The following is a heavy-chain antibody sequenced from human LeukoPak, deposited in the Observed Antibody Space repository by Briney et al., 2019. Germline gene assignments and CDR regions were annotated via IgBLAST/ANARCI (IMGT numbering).Heavy chain of an antibody. CDR3: ARTYNWKDSHYYYYGMDV. V-gene: IGHV6-1*01. Sequence: SQTLSLTCAISGDSVSSNSAAWNWIRQSPSRGLEWLGRTYYRSKWYNDYAVSVKSRITINPDTSKNQFSLQLNSVTPEDTAVYYCARTYNWKDSHYYYYGMDVWGQGTTVTVSS. J-gene: IGHJ6*02. CDR2: TYYRSKWYN. D-gene: IGHD1-20*01. CDR1: GDSVSSNSAA.